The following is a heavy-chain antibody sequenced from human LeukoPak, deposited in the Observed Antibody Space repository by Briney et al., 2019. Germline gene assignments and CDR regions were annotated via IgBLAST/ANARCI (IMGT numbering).Heavy chain of an antibody. V-gene: IGHV4-39*02. CDR3: ARDQSGGYYYMDV. D-gene: IGHD3-10*01. CDR2: LHSSGSS. Sequence: SETLSITCSVSGALIGYSAHYWAWIRQPPGEGLEWIGGLHSSGSSYYNPSLRSRVTISIDTSSSHFSLKLSSETAADTAVYYCARDQSGGYYYMDVWGKGTTVTVSS. J-gene: IGHJ6*03. CDR1: GALIGYSAHY.